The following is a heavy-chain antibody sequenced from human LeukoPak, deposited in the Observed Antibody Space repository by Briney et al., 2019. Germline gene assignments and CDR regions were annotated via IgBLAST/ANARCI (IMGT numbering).Heavy chain of an antibody. Sequence: GASMKVSCKASGYTFINYGFNWVRQAPGQGLEWMGWISTYTGNTLCAQRFQGRVTTTTDTSTTTAYMELRSLRSDDTAMYYCARIACSGTTCYGNSVDPWGQGTLVTVSS. D-gene: IGHD2-2*01. V-gene: IGHV1-18*01. CDR1: GYTFINYG. CDR2: ISTYTGNT. CDR3: ARIACSGTTCYGNSVDP. J-gene: IGHJ5*02.